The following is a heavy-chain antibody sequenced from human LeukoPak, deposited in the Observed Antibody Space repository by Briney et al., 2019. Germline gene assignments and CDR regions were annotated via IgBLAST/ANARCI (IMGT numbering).Heavy chain of an antibody. V-gene: IGHV3-21*01. J-gene: IGHJ3*02. Sequence: ETLSLTCAVSGGSISSGGYSWSWIRQPPGKGLEWVSSISSSSSYIYYADSVKGRFTISRDNAKNSLYLQMNSLRAEDTAVYYCARDDGGALHDYGDYPTPAGDAFDIWGQGTMVTVSS. D-gene: IGHD4-17*01. CDR3: ARDDGGALHDYGDYPTPAGDAFDI. CDR2: ISSSSSYI. CDR1: GGSISSGGYS.